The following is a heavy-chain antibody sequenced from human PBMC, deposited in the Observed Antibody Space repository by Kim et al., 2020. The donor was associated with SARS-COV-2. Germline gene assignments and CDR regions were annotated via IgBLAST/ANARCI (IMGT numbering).Heavy chain of an antibody. CDR3: RRCYGSETNY. D-gene: IGHD3-10*01. CDR2: SST. V-gene: IGHV3-74*01. J-gene: IGHJ4*02. Sequence: SSTGYADTMKSRFTISRENAKNTLYQQMNRLRVEDTAVYYCRRCYGSETNYWGQGSLVIVST.